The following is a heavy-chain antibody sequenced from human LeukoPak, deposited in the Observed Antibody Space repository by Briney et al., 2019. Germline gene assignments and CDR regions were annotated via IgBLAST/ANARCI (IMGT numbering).Heavy chain of an antibody. J-gene: IGHJ4*02. CDR1: GFTFSRYW. CDR3: ARDQDGVGATIDL. CDR2: IKSDGSGT. D-gene: IGHD1-26*01. Sequence: GGSLRLSCAASGFTFSRYWMHWVRQVPGEGLVWVSRIKSDGSGTWYADSVKGRFTISRDNARNTLSLQMNSLRVEDTALYYCARDQDGVGATIDLWGQGTLVTVSS. V-gene: IGHV3-74*01.